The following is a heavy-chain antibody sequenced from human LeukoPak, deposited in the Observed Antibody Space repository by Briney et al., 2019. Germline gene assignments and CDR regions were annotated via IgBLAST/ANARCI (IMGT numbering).Heavy chain of an antibody. Sequence: GGSLRLSCAVSGFTFSRHWMSWVRQAPGKGLEWLSNIKQDGSEKYYVDSVEGRFTISRDNAKNSLYLQMNSLRAEDTAVYYCARSYYGSGTSYGMDVWGQGTTVTVSS. CDR2: IKQDGSEK. CDR3: ARSYYGSGTSYGMDV. J-gene: IGHJ6*02. CDR1: GFTFSRHW. D-gene: IGHD3-10*01. V-gene: IGHV3-7*01.